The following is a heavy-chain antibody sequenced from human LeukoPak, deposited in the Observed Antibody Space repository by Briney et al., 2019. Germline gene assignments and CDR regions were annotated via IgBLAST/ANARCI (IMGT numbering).Heavy chain of an antibody. CDR3: ARAYGDYGRDDY. D-gene: IGHD4-17*01. V-gene: IGHV1-18*01. J-gene: IGHJ4*02. CDR1: GYTFTSYG. Sequence: ASVKVSCKASGYTFTSYGISWGRQAPGQGGEWRGWIIAYNGNTNYAQKLQGRVTMTTDTSTSTAYMELRSLRSDDTAVYYCARAYGDYGRDDYWGQGTLVTFSS. CDR2: IIAYNGNT.